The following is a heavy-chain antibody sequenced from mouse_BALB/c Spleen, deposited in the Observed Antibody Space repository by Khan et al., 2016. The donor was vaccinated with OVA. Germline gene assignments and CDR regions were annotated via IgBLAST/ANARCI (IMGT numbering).Heavy chain of an antibody. J-gene: IGHJ3*01. CDR2: INTYTGEA. Sequence: QIQLVQSGPELKKPGETVKISCKASGYTLTDYGMNWVKQAPGKGLKWMGWINTYTGEATYADDFKGRFAFSLETSANTAYLQVNNLKTEDTATYYCSRSNDNYWFAYWGQGTLVTVSA. D-gene: IGHD2-1*01. V-gene: IGHV9-3-1*01. CDR1: GYTLTDYG. CDR3: SRSNDNYWFAY.